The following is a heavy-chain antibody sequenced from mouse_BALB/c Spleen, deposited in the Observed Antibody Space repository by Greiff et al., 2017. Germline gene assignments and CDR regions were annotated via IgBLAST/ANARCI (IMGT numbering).Heavy chain of an antibody. Sequence: EVQLVESGAELVKPGASVKLSCTASGFNIKDTYMHWVKQRPEQGLEWIGRIDPANGNTKYDPKFQGKATITADTSSNTAYLQLSSLTSEDTAVYYCARRGDYYGSSFDYWGQGTTLTVSS. V-gene: IGHV14-3*02. CDR3: ARRGDYYGSSFDY. CDR1: GFNIKDTY. D-gene: IGHD1-1*01. J-gene: IGHJ2*01. CDR2: IDPANGNT.